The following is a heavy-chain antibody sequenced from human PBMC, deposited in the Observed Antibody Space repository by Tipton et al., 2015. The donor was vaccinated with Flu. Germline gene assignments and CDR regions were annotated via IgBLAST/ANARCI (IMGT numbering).Heavy chain of an antibody. V-gene: IGHV3-48*03. Sequence: SLRLFCAASGFTFSSYEMNWVRQAPGKGLEWLSYISSSGNTIPYADSVRGRFTISRDNTKKSLYLQLNSLRAEDTAIYYCATLTGDDYWGQGIMVTVSS. CDR2: ISSSGNTI. D-gene: IGHD7-27*01. CDR3: ATLTGDDY. J-gene: IGHJ4*02. CDR1: GFTFSSYE.